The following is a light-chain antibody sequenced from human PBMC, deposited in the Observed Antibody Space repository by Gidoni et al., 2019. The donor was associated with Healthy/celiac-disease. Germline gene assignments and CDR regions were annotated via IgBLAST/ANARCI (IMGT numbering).Light chain of an antibody. CDR3: QQYYSYLPLT. J-gene: IGKJ4*01. V-gene: IGKV1-8*01. Sequence: AIRMTQSPSSFSASTGDRVTITCRASQGISSYLAWYQQKPGKAPKLLIYAASTLQSGVPSRFSGSGSGTDFTLTISCLQSEDFATYYCQQYYSYLPLTFGGXTKVEIK. CDR1: QGISSY. CDR2: AAS.